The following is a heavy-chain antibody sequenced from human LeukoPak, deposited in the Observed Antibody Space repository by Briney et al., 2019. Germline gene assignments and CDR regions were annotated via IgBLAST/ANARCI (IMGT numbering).Heavy chain of an antibody. CDR3: ARDGSYGNFWSGYYLDY. CDR1: GYTFTSYA. CDR2: INAGNGNT. V-gene: IGHV1-3*01. D-gene: IGHD3-3*01. J-gene: IGHJ4*02. Sequence: ASVKVSCKASGYTFTSYAMHWVRQAPGQRLEWMGWINAGNGNTKYSQKFQGRVTMTRDTSTSTVYMELSSLRSEDTAVYYCARDGSYGNFWSGYYLDYWGQGTLVTVSS.